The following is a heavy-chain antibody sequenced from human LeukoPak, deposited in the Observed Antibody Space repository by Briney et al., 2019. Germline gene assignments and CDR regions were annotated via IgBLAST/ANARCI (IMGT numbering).Heavy chain of an antibody. CDR1: GFTFSSYW. V-gene: IGHV3-7*01. Sequence: PGGSLRLSCAASGFTFSSYWMRWVRQAPGKGLEWVANIKQDGSEKYYVDSVKGRFTISRDNAKTSLYLQMNSLRAEDTAVYYCARVPAYVGNSDSFDYWGQGTLVTVSS. D-gene: IGHD4-23*01. CDR2: IKQDGSEK. J-gene: IGHJ4*02. CDR3: ARVPAYVGNSDSFDY.